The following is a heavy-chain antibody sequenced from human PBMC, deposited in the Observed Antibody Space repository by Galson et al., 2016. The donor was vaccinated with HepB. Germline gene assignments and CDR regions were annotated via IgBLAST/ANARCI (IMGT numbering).Heavy chain of an antibody. V-gene: IGHV1-2*02. CDR2: INPSSGDT. Sequence: SVKVSCKASGYTFTGYYIHWVRQAPGQGPEWMGWINPSSGDTNYPQRFRGRVTMTRDTSSCTTYMELSRLRSDDTAVYYCARDFLRGGWNLFDYWGQGALVTVSS. D-gene: IGHD1-7*01. CDR1: GYTFTGYY. J-gene: IGHJ4*02. CDR3: ARDFLRGGWNLFDY.